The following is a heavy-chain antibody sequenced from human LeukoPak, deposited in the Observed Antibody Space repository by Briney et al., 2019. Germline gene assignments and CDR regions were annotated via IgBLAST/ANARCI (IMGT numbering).Heavy chain of an antibody. CDR1: GYSFTSYW. CDR2: IYPGDSDT. Sequence: PGESLKISCKGSGYSFTSYWIGWVRQMPGKGLEWMGIIYPGDSDTRYSPSFQGQVTISADKSISTAYLRWSSLKASDTAMYYCARHVGLIAAAGTRYYYGMDVWGQGTTVTVSS. CDR3: ARHVGLIAAAGTRYYYGMDV. J-gene: IGHJ6*02. V-gene: IGHV5-51*01. D-gene: IGHD6-13*01.